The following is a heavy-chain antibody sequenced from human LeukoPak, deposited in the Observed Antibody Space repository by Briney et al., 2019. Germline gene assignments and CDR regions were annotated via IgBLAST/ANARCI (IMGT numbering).Heavy chain of an antibody. CDR2: IWYDGSNK. J-gene: IGHJ4*02. D-gene: IGHD2-21*02. CDR1: GFTFSSYG. CDR3: ARDLIPRSGGDCYSGQDY. V-gene: IGHV3-33*01. Sequence: GGSLRLSCAASGFTFSSYGMHWVRQAPGKGLEWVAVIWYDGSNKYYADSVKGRFTISRDNSKNTLYLQMDSLRAEDTAVYYCARDLIPRSGGDCYSGQDYWGQGTLVTVSS.